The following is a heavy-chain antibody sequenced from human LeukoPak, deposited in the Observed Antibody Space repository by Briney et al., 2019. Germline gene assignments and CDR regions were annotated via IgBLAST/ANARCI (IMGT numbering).Heavy chain of an antibody. CDR2: ISSSGSTI. V-gene: IGHV3-48*03. CDR1: GFTFSSYE. Sequence: GGSLRLSCAASGFTFSSYEMNWVRQAPGKGLEWVSYISSSGSTIYYADSVKGRFTISRDNAKNSLYLQMNSLRAGDTAVYYCASSPFCSSTSCYRTHFQHWGQGTLVTVSS. D-gene: IGHD2-2*01. CDR3: ASSPFCSSTSCYRTHFQH. J-gene: IGHJ1*01.